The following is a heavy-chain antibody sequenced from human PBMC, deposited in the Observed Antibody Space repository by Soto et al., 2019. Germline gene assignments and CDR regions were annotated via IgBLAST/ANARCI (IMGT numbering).Heavy chain of an antibody. J-gene: IGHJ4*02. Sequence: PGGSLRLSCAASGFTFSNYAMSWVRQAPGKGLEWVSVISGSGGSTHFADFVKGRFTISRDNSNNTLYLQMNGLRTEDTTVYYCAKTKAWTYFDYWGQGSLVTVSS. CDR2: ISGSGGST. V-gene: IGHV3-23*01. CDR1: GFTFSNYA. CDR3: AKTKAWTYFDY.